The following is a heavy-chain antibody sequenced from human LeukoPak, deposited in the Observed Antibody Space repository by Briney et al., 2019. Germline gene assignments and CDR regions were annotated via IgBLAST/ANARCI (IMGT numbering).Heavy chain of an antibody. V-gene: IGHV1-8*03. CDR2: MNPNSGNT. J-gene: IGHJ4*02. Sequence: GASVKVSCKASGYTFTSYDINWVRQATGQGLEWMGWMNPNSGNTGYAQKFQGRVTITRNTSISTAYMELSSLRSEDTAVYFCARARLGFTRGIGTNYFDYWGQGTLVTVSS. CDR1: GYTFTSYD. CDR3: ARARLGFTRGIGTNYFDY. D-gene: IGHD2-15*01.